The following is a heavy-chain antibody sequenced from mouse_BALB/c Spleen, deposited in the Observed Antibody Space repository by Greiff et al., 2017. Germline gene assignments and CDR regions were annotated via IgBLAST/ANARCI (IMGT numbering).Heavy chain of an antibody. D-gene: IGHD1-1*02. CDR2: IDPANGNT. CDR1: GFNIKDTY. CDR3: ALLLWGDY. V-gene: IGHV14-3*02. Sequence: EVKLQESGAELVKPGASVKLSCTASGFNIKDTYMHWVKQRPEQGLEWIGRIDPANGNTKYDPKFQGKATITADTSSNTAYLQLSSLTSEDTAVYYCALLLWGDYWGQGTSVTVSS. J-gene: IGHJ4*01.